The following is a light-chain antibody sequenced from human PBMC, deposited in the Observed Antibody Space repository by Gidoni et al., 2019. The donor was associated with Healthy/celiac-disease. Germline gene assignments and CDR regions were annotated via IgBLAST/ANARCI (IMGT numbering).Light chain of an antibody. CDR3: QQSYSTPCS. CDR1: QSISSY. CDR2: AAS. J-gene: IGKJ2*04. Sequence: DIQMTQSPSSLSASVGDRVTITCRASQSISSYLNWYQQKPGKAPKLLIYAASSLQSGVPSRFSGRGSGTDFTLTISRLQPEEFATYYCQQSYSTPCSFGQGTKLEIK. V-gene: IGKV1-39*01.